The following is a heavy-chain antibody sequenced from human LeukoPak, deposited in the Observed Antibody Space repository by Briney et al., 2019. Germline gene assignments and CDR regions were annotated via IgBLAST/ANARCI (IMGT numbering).Heavy chain of an antibody. J-gene: IGHJ5*02. V-gene: IGHV5-51*01. CDR1: GYSFTSYW. D-gene: IGHD6-13*01. Sequence: GESLKISCKVSGYSFTSYWIGWVRQMPGKGLEWMGIIYPGDSDTRYSPSFQGQVTISADKSISTAYLRWSSLKASDSAMYYCARQSSSWPRGEWFDPWGQGTLVTVSS. CDR3: ARQSSSWPRGEWFDP. CDR2: IYPGDSDT.